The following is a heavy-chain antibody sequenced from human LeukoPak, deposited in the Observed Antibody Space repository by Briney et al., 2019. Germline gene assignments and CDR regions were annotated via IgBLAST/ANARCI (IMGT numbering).Heavy chain of an antibody. D-gene: IGHD1-26*01. CDR3: ARDSSGSYDH. J-gene: IGHJ1*01. CDR1: AYRFPSYY. CDR2: IAPSGGST. V-gene: IGHV1-46*01. Sequence: ASVKVSCKTSAYRFPSYYMHWWRQAPGQVLDWMGIIAPSGGSTGYAPKVQGRVIMTRDTSTSTVYMDLSSLRSEDTAVYYCARDSSGSYDHWGQGTLVTVYS.